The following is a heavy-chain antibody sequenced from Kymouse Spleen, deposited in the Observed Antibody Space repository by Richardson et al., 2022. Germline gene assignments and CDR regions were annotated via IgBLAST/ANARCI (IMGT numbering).Heavy chain of an antibody. CDR1: GFTFSNAW. D-gene: IGHD6-19*01. V-gene: IGHV3-15*01. CDR3: TTGGAVAVYYYGMDV. CDR2: IKSKTDGGTT. Sequence: EVQLVESGGGLVKPGGSLRLSCAASGFTFSNAWMSWVRQAPGKGLEWVGRIKSKTDGGTTDYAAPVKGRFTISRDDSKNTLYLQMNSLKTEDTAVYYCTTGGAVAVYYYGMDVWGQGTTVTVSS. J-gene: IGHJ6*02.